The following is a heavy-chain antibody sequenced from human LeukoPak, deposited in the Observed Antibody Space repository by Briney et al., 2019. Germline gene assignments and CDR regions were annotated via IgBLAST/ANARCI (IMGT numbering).Heavy chain of an antibody. V-gene: IGHV3-21*01. Sequence: PGGSLRLSCAASGFTFSSYSMNWVRQAPGKGLEWVSSISSSSSYIYYADSVKGRFTISRDNAKNSLCLQMNSLRAEDTAVYYCARDLRAHSSGYYRFDPWGQGTLVTVSS. CDR2: ISSSSSYI. CDR3: ARDLRAHSSGYYRFDP. CDR1: GFTFSSYS. D-gene: IGHD3-22*01. J-gene: IGHJ5*02.